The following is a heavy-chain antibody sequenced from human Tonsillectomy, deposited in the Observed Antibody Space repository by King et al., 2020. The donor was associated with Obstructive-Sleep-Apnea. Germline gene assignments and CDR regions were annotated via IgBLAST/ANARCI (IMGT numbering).Heavy chain of an antibody. CDR3: ARESSSGGRYFDY. CDR2: INSDGSGT. J-gene: IGHJ4*02. CDR1: GFTFSSYW. V-gene: IGHV3-74*01. D-gene: IGHD6-19*01. Sequence: VQLVESGGGLVQPGGSLRLSCAASGFTFSSYWMHWVRQVPGKGLVWVSRINSDGSGTSYADSVKGRCTISRDNAKNTLYLQMNSLRAEDTAMYYCARESSSGGRYFDYWGQGTLVTVSS.